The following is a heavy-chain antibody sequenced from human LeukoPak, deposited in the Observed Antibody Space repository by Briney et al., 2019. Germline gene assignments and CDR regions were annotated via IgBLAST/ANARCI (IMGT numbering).Heavy chain of an antibody. D-gene: IGHD5-12*01. Sequence: GESLKISCKGSGYSFTSYWIGWVRQMPGKGLEWMGIIYPGDSDTRYSPSFQGQVTISADKSISTAYLQWSSLKASDTAMYYCARQRDEWLRPKVVQGWFDPWGQGTLVTVSS. CDR2: IYPGDSDT. CDR3: ARQRDEWLRPKVVQGWFDP. V-gene: IGHV5-51*01. J-gene: IGHJ5*02. CDR1: GYSFTSYW.